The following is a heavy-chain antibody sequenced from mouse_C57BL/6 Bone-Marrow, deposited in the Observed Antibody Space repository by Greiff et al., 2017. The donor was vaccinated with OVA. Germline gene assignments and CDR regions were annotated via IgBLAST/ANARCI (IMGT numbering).Heavy chain of an antibody. Sequence: QVQLQQSGPELVKPGASVKISCKASGYAFSSSWMNWVKQRPGKGLEWIGRLYPGDGDTNYNGKFKGKATLTADKSSSTAYMQLSSLTSEDSAVYFCARGGITTVVAPYYFDYWGQGTTLTVSS. CDR2: LYPGDGDT. CDR3: ARGGITTVVAPYYFDY. CDR1: GYAFSSSW. V-gene: IGHV1-82*01. J-gene: IGHJ2*01. D-gene: IGHD1-1*01.